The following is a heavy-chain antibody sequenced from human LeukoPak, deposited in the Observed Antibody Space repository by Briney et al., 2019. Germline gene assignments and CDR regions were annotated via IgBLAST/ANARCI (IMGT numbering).Heavy chain of an antibody. CDR1: GYTFTGYY. D-gene: IGHD3-16*02. Sequence: GASVKVSCKASGYTFTGYYMHWVRQAPGQGLEWMGWINPNSGGTNYAQKFQGRVTMTRDTSISTAYMELSRLRSDDTAVYYCASHVTFGGVIVTTPFDYWGQGTLVTVSS. CDR2: INPNSGGT. V-gene: IGHV1-2*02. CDR3: ASHVTFGGVIVTTPFDY. J-gene: IGHJ4*02.